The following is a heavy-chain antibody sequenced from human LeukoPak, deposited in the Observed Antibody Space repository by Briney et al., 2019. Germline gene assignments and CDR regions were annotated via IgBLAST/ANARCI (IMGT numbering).Heavy chain of an antibody. J-gene: IGHJ6*03. D-gene: IGHD4-17*01. CDR1: GFTFSSYG. Sequence: PGGSLRLSCAASGFTFSSYGMHWVRQAPGKGLEWVAVIWYDGSNKYYADSVKGRFTISRDNSKNTLYLQMNSLRAEDTAVYYCAKTDPAGGDDYYYYYMDVWGKGTTVTVSS. CDR3: AKTDPAGGDDYYYYYMDV. V-gene: IGHV3-33*06. CDR2: IWYDGSNK.